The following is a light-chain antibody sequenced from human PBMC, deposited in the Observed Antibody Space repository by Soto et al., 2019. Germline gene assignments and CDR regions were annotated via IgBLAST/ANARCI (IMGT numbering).Light chain of an antibody. CDR3: QQYKTRPQT. Sequence: EIVMTQSPATLSLSPGERATLSCRASQSVSSKLVWYQQKPGQAPRRLIYGASTRATGLYASFSGSASGTVFPLTISSQQSDDFAVYYCQQYKTRPQTFGQGTKLEIK. CDR2: GAS. CDR1: QSVSSK. J-gene: IGKJ1*01. V-gene: IGKV3-15*01.